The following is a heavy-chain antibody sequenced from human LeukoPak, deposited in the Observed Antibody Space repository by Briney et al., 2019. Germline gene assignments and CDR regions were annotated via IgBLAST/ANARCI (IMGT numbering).Heavy chain of an antibody. Sequence: GGSLRLSFAASGFTFINAWMSGVRQAPGKGLEGVGRIKSKTDGGQTDYAAPVKCRLTISRDDSKNTLYLQMNSLKNEDTAVYYCTTVEQLVPYYYYYMDVWGKGTTVTVSS. CDR3: TTVEQLVPYYYYYMDV. J-gene: IGHJ6*03. D-gene: IGHD6-6*01. V-gene: IGHV3-15*01. CDR2: IKSKTDGGQT. CDR1: GFTFINAW.